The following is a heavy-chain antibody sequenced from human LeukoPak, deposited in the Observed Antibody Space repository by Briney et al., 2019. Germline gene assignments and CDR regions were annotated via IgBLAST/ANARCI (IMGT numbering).Heavy chain of an antibody. V-gene: IGHV3-30*18. Sequence: PGGSLRLSCAASGFTFSSYGMHWGRRAPGKGLEWVALISFDGSNQYYADSVKGRFTISRDNSKNTLYLQMNSLRAEDTAVYYCAKPPEVGATVGYFDYWGQGTLVTVSS. CDR3: AKPPEVGATVGYFDY. J-gene: IGHJ4*02. CDR1: GFTFSSYG. CDR2: ISFDGSNQ. D-gene: IGHD1-26*01.